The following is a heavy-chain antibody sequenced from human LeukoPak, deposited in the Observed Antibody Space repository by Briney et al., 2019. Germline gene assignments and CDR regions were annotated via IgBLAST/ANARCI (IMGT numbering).Heavy chain of an antibody. D-gene: IGHD2-15*01. CDR2: INHSGST. Sequence: SETLSLTXAVYDGSFSSYYWTWIRQSPGKGLEWIGEINHSGSTNFNPSLRSRVTISLDTSKNQFSLRLSSVTAADTAVHYCAREYCSDVSCHDNWFDPWGQGTLVIVSS. V-gene: IGHV4-34*01. J-gene: IGHJ5*02. CDR3: AREYCSDVSCHDNWFDP. CDR1: DGSFSSYY.